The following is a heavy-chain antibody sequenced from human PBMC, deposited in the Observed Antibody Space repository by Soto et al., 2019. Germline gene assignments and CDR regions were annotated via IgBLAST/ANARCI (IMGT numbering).Heavy chain of an antibody. Sequence: GASVKVSSKASGYTFTSYAISWVRQAPGQGLEWMGWISAYNGNTNYAQKLQGRVTMTTDTSTSTAYMELRSLRSDDTAVYYCATITVPAGAGGSYYNYYGMSVWGQGTTVTVSS. J-gene: IGHJ6*02. CDR2: ISAYNGNT. D-gene: IGHD1-20*01. CDR3: ATITVPAGAGGSYYNYYGMSV. V-gene: IGHV1-18*04. CDR1: GYTFTSYA.